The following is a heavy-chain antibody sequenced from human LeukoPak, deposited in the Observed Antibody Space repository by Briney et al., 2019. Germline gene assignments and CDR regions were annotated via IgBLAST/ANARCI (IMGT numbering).Heavy chain of an antibody. J-gene: IGHJ4*02. CDR3: AKGTSSWHEFDY. CDR2: ITWDGDNT. CDR1: GFTFDDYA. Sequence: GGSLRLSCAASGFTFDDYAMNWVRQAPGKGLEWVSFITWDGDNTYYANSVKGRFTISRDNSKNPLYLQMNSLRAEDTALYYCAKGTSSWHEFDYWGQGTLVTVSS. D-gene: IGHD6-13*01. V-gene: IGHV3-43D*03.